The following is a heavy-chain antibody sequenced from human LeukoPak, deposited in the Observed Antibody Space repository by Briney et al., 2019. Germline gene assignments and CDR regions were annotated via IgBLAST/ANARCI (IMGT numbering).Heavy chain of an antibody. CDR1: GGSFSGYY. J-gene: IGHJ4*02. CDR3: ARRYSSSWYLDY. V-gene: IGHV4-34*01. D-gene: IGHD6-13*01. Sequence: KPSETLSLTCAVYGGSFSGYYWSWIRQPPGKGLEWIGEINHSGSTNYNPSLKSRVTISVDTSKNQFSLKLSSVTAADTAVYYCARRYSSSWYLDYWGQGTLVTVSS. CDR2: INHSGST.